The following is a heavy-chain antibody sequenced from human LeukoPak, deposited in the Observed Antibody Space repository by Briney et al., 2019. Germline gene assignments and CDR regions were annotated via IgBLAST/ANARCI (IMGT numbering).Heavy chain of an antibody. D-gene: IGHD3-10*01. V-gene: IGHV3-30*02. CDR1: GFTFSSYG. J-gene: IGHJ4*02. CDR3: ARAKPKNMVRGLIMRRESRYYFDY. CDR2: IWYDGSNK. Sequence: GGSLRLSCAASGFTFSSYGMHWVRQAPGKGLEWVAFIWYDGSNKYYADSVKGRFTISRDNSKNTLYLQMNSLRAEDTAVYYCARAKPKNMVRGLIMRRESRYYFDYWGQGTLVTVSS.